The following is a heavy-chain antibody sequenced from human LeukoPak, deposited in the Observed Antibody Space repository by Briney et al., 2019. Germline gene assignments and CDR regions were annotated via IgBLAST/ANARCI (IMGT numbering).Heavy chain of an antibody. CDR1: GFTFTTAW. CDR2: ISGSGGST. D-gene: IGHD5/OR15-5a*01. CDR3: AGGFYDPLDY. V-gene: IGHV3-23*01. J-gene: IGHJ4*02. Sequence: GGSLRLSCTASGFTFTTAWMSWVRQAPGKGLEWVSAISGSGGSTYYADSVKGRFTISRDNSKNTLYLQMNSLRAEDTAVYYCAGGFYDPLDYWGQGTLVTVSS.